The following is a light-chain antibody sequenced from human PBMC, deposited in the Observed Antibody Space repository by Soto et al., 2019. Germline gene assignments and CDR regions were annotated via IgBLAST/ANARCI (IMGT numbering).Light chain of an antibody. CDR3: CSYAGSFTLL. J-gene: IGLJ2*01. CDR1: SSDVGNYNY. V-gene: IGLV2-11*01. CDR2: DVS. Sequence: QSVLTQPRSVSGSPGQSVTISCTGTSSDVGNYNYVSWYQQHPGTAPKLMIYDVSKRPSGVPDRFSGSKSGNTASLTISGLQAEDEADYYCCSYAGSFTLLFGGGTKLTVL.